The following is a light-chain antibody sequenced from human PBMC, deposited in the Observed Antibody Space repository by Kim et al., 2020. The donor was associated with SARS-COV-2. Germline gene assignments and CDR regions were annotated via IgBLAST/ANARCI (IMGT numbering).Light chain of an antibody. J-gene: IGKJ5*01. Sequence: DIQMTQSPSSLSASVGDRVTITCRAGQDISTDLAWFQQKPGQAPKSLNSAASSLQSGVPSKFSGSGSGTDFTLTISSLQPDDFATYYCQQYNVYPITFGQGTRLEIK. V-gene: IGKV1-16*02. CDR3: QQYNVYPIT. CDR1: QDISTD. CDR2: AAS.